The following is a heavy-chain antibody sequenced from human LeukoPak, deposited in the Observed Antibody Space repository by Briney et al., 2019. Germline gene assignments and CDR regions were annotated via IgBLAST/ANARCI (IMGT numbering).Heavy chain of an antibody. CDR3: ARFSEYSHSSVHYLDY. V-gene: IGHV4-59*01. CDR1: GGSLSSYY. CDR2: IYSSGST. Sequence: SETLSLTCTVSGGSLSSYYWTWIRQPPGKGLEWIGYIYSSGSTNYNPSLKSRVTISLDTSRNQFFLRLSSVTAADTAVYYCARFSEYSHSSVHYLDYWGQGTLVSVSS. J-gene: IGHJ4*02. D-gene: IGHD3-22*01.